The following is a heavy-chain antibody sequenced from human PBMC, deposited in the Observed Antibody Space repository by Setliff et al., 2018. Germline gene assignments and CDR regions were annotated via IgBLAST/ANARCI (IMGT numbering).Heavy chain of an antibody. CDR1: GFTFSSYW. D-gene: IGHD1-1*01. V-gene: IGHV3-7*01. Sequence: PGGSLRLSCAASGFTFSSYWMSWVRQAPGKGLEWVANIKQDGSEKYYVDSVKGRFTISRDNAKNSLYLQMNSLRAEDTAVYYCARDSLTTLRRRSFDIWGQGTMVTVSS. CDR3: ARDSLTTLRRRSFDI. CDR2: IKQDGSEK. J-gene: IGHJ3*02.